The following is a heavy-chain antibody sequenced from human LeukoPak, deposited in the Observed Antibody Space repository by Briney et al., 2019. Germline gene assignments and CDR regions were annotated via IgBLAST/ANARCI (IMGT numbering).Heavy chain of an antibody. D-gene: IGHD6-13*01. V-gene: IGHV3-23*01. CDR1: GFTFNSYA. J-gene: IGHJ4*02. CDR2: ITHSGGGT. Sequence: PGGSLRLSCAASGFTFNSYAMSWVRQAPGKGVAWVSTITHSGGGTFYADSGKGRFTISRDISENTLYLQMNSLRAEDTAVYYCAKAWAAAGIFDSWGLGTLVTVSS. CDR3: AKAWAAAGIFDS.